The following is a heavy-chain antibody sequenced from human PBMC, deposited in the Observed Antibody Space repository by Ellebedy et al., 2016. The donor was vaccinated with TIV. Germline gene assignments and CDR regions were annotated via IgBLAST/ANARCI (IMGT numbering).Heavy chain of an antibody. J-gene: IGHJ4*02. CDR2: FDPEDGET. CDR3: ATGSGSNYTDFDY. D-gene: IGHD1-26*01. CDR1: GYTFTSYA. V-gene: IGHV1-24*01. Sequence: ASVKVSCKGSGYTFTSYAMHWVRQAPGKGLEWMGGFDPEDGETIYAQKFQGRVTMTEDTSTDTAYMELSSLRSEDTAVYYCATGSGSNYTDFDYWGQGTLVTVSS.